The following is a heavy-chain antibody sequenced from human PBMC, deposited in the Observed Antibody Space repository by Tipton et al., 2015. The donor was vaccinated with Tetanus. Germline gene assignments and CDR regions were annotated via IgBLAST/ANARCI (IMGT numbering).Heavy chain of an antibody. CDR1: GGSISSGGYY. CDR2: IYFSGST. Sequence: GLVKPSQTLSLTCTVSGGSISSGGYYWTWIRQHPGKGLEWIGDIYFSGSTDYNPSLKSRVTISVDTSKNQFSVNLNSVTAADTAVYYCARDQARGGRGWNYFDYWGQGALVTVSS. D-gene: IGHD3-10*01. J-gene: IGHJ4*02. V-gene: IGHV4-31*03. CDR3: ARDQARGGRGWNYFDY.